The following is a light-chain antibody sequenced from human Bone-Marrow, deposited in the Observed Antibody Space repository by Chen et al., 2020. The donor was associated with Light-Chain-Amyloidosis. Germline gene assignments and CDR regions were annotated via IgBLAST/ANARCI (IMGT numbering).Light chain of an antibody. J-gene: IGLJ1*01. Sequence: SALTPHASASGSPGRSISNSATGPSSDVGVHNHVSRYQQHPDKAPTLMIYEVTNRPSWVPDRFSGSKSDNTASLTISGLQTEDEADYFCSSYTITNTLVFGSGTRVTVL. CDR3: SSYTITNTLV. V-gene: IGLV2-14*01. CDR2: EVT. CDR1: SSDVGVHNH.